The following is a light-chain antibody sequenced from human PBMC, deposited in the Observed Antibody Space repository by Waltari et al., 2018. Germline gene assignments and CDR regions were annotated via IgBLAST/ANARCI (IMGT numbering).Light chain of an antibody. CDR1: QDISIW. J-gene: IGKJ4*01. CDR3: QQANSFPLT. V-gene: IGKV1D-12*01. CDR2: GAS. Sequence: DIQMTQSPSSVSASVGERVTITCRASQDISIWLAWYQQKPGKAPNLLIYGASSLQSGVPSRFSGSGSGTDFTLTISSLQPEDSATYYCQQANSFPLTFGGGTKVEVK.